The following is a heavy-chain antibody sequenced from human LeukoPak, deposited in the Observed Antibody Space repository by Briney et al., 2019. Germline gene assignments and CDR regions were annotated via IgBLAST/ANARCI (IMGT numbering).Heavy chain of an antibody. CDR2: INPSGGST. Sequence: ASVKVSCKASGYTFTNYYIHWVRQAPGQGLECMGIINPSGGSTSYAQKFQGRVTMTRDMSTSTVYMELSSLRSEDTAVYYCARDKFYYGSGSYSGYYMDVWGKGTTVAVSS. V-gene: IGHV1-46*01. D-gene: IGHD3-10*01. CDR3: ARDKFYYGSGSYSGYYMDV. CDR1: GYTFTNYY. J-gene: IGHJ6*03.